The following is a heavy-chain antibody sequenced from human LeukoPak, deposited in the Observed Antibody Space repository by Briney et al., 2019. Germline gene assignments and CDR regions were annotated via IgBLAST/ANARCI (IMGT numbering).Heavy chain of an antibody. CDR1: GGFISSYY. J-gene: IGHJ2*01. CDR2: ITYSGNT. Sequence: PSETLSLTCTVSGGFISSYYWSWIRQPPGKGLEWIGYITYSGNTKYNPSLKSRVTISVDTSKNQFSLKMNSVTAADTAVYYCARDRTKSRYFDLWGRGTLVTVSS. V-gene: IGHV4-59*01. CDR3: ARDRTKSRYFDL.